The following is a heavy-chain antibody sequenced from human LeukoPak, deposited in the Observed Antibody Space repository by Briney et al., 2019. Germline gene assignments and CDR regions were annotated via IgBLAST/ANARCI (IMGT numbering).Heavy chain of an antibody. D-gene: IGHD2-2*01. CDR1: TGSISTYF. J-gene: IGHJ6*02. Sequence: SETLSLTCSVSTGSISTYFWSWIRQPAGEGLEWIGRIYTSGITNYNPSLNNRVTMSVDTSKNQFSLKLSSVTAADTALYFCARECTTSCYRGMDVWGQGTTVTVSS. CDR2: IYTSGIT. CDR3: ARECTTSCYRGMDV. V-gene: IGHV4-4*07.